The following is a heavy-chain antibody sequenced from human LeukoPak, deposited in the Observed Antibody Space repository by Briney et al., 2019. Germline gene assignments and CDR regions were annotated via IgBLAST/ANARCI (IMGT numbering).Heavy chain of an antibody. J-gene: IGHJ3*02. V-gene: IGHV3-21*01. CDR2: ISSISSYI. CDR3: AQSGDAYAFDI. Sequence: GGSLRLSCAASGFTFSSYSMNWVRQAPGKGLEWVSSISSISSYIYYADSVKGRFTISRDNAKNSLYLQMNSLRAEDTAVYYCAQSGDAYAFDIWGQGTMVTVSS. D-gene: IGHD4-17*01. CDR1: GFTFSSYS.